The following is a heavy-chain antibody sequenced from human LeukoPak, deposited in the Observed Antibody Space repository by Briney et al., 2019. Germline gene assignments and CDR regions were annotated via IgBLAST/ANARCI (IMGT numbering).Heavy chain of an antibody. CDR2: INHSGST. V-gene: IGHV4-34*01. CDR3: AISYGDNGDY. CDR1: GGSSSSYY. J-gene: IGHJ4*02. Sequence: SETLSLTCAVYGGSSSSYYWSWIRQSPGKGLEYIGEINHSGSTNYNPSLKSRVTISVDTSKNQFSLKMSSVTAADTAVYYCAISYGDNGDYWGQGTLVTVSS. D-gene: IGHD4-17*01.